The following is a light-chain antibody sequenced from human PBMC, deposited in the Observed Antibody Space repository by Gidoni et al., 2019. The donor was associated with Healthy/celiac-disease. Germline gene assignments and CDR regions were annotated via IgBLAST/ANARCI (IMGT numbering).Light chain of an antibody. CDR3: QVWDSSSDHLVV. CDR2: DDR. CDR1: NIGSKS. Sequence: SYVLTQPPSVSVPPRQTARITCGGNNIGSKSGHWYQQKPGQAPVLVVYDDRARPSGIPERFSGSNSGNTTTLTISRVETGDEADDYCQVWDSSSDHLVVFSGGTKLTVL. J-gene: IGLJ2*01. V-gene: IGLV3-21*02.